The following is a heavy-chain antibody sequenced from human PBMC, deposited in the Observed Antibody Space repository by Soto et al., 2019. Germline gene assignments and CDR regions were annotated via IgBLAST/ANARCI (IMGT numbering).Heavy chain of an antibody. CDR2: ISGSGST. J-gene: IGHJ4*02. V-gene: IGHV4-30-4*01. D-gene: IGHD5-18*01. Sequence: SETLSLTCTVSGGSVSSGGDYWSWIRQSPGKGLEWIGYISGSGSTGYNPSLKNRLIMSVDRSKNQFTLRLTSVTAADTAVYFCATESGSTYGYFDYWGQGTQVTVSS. CDR1: GGSVSSGGDY. CDR3: ATESGSTYGYFDY.